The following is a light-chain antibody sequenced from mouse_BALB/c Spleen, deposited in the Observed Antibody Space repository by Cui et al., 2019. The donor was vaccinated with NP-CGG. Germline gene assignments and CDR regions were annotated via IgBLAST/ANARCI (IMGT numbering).Light chain of an antibody. V-gene: IGLV1*01. CDR3: VLWYSNHWV. J-gene: IGLJ1*01. CDR1: TGTVTTSNY. Sequence: QAVVTQESAPTTSPGETVTLTGRSSTGTVTTSNYANWVQEKPDHLFTGLIGGTNNRAPGVPARFSGSLIGDKAALTITGAQTEDEAIYFCVLWYSNHWVFGGGTKLTVL. CDR2: GTN.